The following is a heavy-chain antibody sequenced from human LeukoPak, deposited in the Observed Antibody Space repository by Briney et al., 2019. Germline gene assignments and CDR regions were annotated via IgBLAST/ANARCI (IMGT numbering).Heavy chain of an antibody. CDR1: GFTFSSYG. CDR3: AKDHCERLVKGYYGMDV. V-gene: IGHV3-33*06. D-gene: IGHD6-13*01. CDR2: IWYDGSNT. J-gene: IGHJ6*02. Sequence: GTSLRLPCAASGFTFSSYGMHWVRRAPGKGLEWVALIWYDGSNTYYADSVKGRFTISRDNSKSTLYLQVNSLRGEDTAVYFCAKDHCERLVKGYYGMDVWGQGTTVTVSS.